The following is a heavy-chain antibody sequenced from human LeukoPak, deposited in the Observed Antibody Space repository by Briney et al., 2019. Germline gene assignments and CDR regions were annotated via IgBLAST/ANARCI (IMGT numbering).Heavy chain of an antibody. CDR3: AGGGYGYFDS. V-gene: IGHV4-59*01. CDR1: GGSISSYY. CDR2: ISYTGNT. D-gene: IGHD3-16*01. Sequence: PSETLSLTCTVSGGSISSYYWSWIRQPPGKGLEWIGYISYTGNTNYNPSLKSRVTTSADTSNNQLSLKLSSVTAADTAVYYCAGGGYGYFDSWAREPWSPSPQ. J-gene: IGHJ4*02.